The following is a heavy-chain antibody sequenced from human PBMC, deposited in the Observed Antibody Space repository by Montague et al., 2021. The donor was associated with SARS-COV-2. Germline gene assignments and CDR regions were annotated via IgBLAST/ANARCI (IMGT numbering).Heavy chain of an antibody. D-gene: IGHD3-10*02. CDR3: AGGMFGELGGWFDP. V-gene: IGHV1-8*01. Sequence: SVKVSCKASGYTFTSYDINWVRQATGEGLEWMGWMNPNSGSTGYAQKFQGRVTITRNTSISTAYMELSSLRSEDTAVYYCAGGMFGELGGWFDPWGQGIMVTVSS. J-gene: IGHJ5*02. CDR2: MNPNSGST. CDR1: GYTFTSYD.